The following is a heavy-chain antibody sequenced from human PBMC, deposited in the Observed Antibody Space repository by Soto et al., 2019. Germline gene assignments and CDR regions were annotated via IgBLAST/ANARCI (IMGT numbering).Heavy chain of an antibody. J-gene: IGHJ6*02. CDR3: ARHLTYCSAGSCYSDFPYYGMDV. CDR1: GGSISSYY. V-gene: IGHV4-59*08. Sequence: SETLSLTCTVSGGSISSYYWSWIRQPPGKGLEWIGSIYYSGSTNYNPSLKSRVTISVDTSKNQFSLKLSSVTAADTAVYYCARHLTYCSAGSCYSDFPYYGMDVWGQGTTVTVS. D-gene: IGHD2-15*01. CDR2: IYYSGST.